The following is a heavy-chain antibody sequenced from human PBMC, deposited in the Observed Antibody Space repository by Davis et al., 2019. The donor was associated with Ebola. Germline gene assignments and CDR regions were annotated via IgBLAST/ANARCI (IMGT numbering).Heavy chain of an antibody. J-gene: IGHJ6*02. V-gene: IGHV4-61*01. CDR3: ARGQGVIYCSGGSCILYYYYGMDV. D-gene: IGHD2-15*01. CDR2: IYYSGST. CDR1: GGSASSGSYY. Sequence: SETLSLTCTVSGGSASSGSYYWNWLRQPPGKGLEWIGYIYYSGSTYYNPSLKSRVTISVDTSKNQFSLQLSSVTAADTAVYYCARGQGVIYCSGGSCILYYYYGMDVWGQGTTVTVSS.